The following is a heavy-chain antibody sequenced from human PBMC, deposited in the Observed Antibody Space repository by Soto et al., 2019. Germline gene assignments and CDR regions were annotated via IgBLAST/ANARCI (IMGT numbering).Heavy chain of an antibody. CDR3: AKFGMATTKRSPPYYIDY. D-gene: IGHD1-1*01. CDR1: GFTFSSYA. CDR2: ISGSGGGT. J-gene: IGHJ4*02. Sequence: GGSLRLSCAASGFTFSSYAMSWVRQAPGKGLEWVSSISGSGGGTYYADSVKGRFTFSRDNSKNTLYLQMNRLRAEDTAVYYCAKFGMATTKRSPPYYIDYWGQGALDTVSS. V-gene: IGHV3-23*01.